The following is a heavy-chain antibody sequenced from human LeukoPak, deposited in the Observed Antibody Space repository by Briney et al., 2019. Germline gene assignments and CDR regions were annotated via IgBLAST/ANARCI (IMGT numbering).Heavy chain of an antibody. J-gene: IGHJ4*02. D-gene: IGHD3-22*01. CDR1: GFTFSSYA. V-gene: IGHV3-23*01. CDR3: AKDLQDRNTMIVVVKRYYFDY. Sequence: GGSLRLSCAASGFTFSSYAMSWVRQAPGKGLEWVSAISGSGASTYYADSVKGRFTISRDNSKNTLYLQMNSLRAEDTAVYYCAKDLQDRNTMIVVVKRYYFDYWGQGTLVTVSS. CDR2: ISGSGAST.